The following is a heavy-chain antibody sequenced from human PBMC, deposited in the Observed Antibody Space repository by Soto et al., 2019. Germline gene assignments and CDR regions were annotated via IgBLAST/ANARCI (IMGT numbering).Heavy chain of an antibody. CDR3: ARDRLMATAGTARHYFGLDV. V-gene: IGHV4-61*03. J-gene: IGHJ6*02. CDR2: IHHSGAT. CDR1: GSSVSSFSHY. D-gene: IGHD5-18*01. Sequence: SETLSLTCSVSGSSVSSFSHYWSWIRQPPGRRPEWIGYIHHSGATRYNPSLNDRVSISLDTSKNHLALKLNSVTAADTAVYYCARDRLMATAGTARHYFGLDVWGQGTTVTVSS.